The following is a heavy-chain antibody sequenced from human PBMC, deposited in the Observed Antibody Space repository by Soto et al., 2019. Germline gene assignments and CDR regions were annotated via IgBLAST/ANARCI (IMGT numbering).Heavy chain of an antibody. D-gene: IGHD5-12*01. Sequence: GASVKGSCKASGGTFSSYAISWVRQAPGQGLEWMGGIIPIFGTANYAQKFQGRVTITADESTSTAYMELSSLRSEDTAVYYCARTQVVDIVATIKYYYYGMDVWGQGTTVTVSS. CDR3: ARTQVVDIVATIKYYYYGMDV. V-gene: IGHV1-69*13. CDR1: GGTFSSYA. J-gene: IGHJ6*02. CDR2: IIPIFGTA.